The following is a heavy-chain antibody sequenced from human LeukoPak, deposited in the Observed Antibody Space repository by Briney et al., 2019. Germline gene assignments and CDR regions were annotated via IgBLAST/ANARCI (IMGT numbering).Heavy chain of an antibody. CDR2: IYYSGST. CDR3: AKVLLGTGNWFHP. D-gene: IGHD7-27*01. Sequence: SETLSLTCTVSGGSISRGCYYWSWIRQYPGKGLEWIGSIYYSGSTYYNPSLKSRLTISVDTSNNQFSLNLSFVTAADTAVYYCAKVLLGTGNWFHPWGQGTLVTVSS. J-gene: IGHJ5*02. V-gene: IGHV4-31*03. CDR1: GGSISRGCYY.